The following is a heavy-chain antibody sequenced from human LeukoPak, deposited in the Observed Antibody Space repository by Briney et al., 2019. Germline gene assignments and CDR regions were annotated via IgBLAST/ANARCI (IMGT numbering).Heavy chain of an antibody. Sequence: SETLSLTCTVSGGSISSSSYYWGWIRQPPGKGLEWIGSIYYSGSTYYNPSLKSRVTISVDTSKNQFSLKVTSVTAADTAVYYCARDPGGQNLAFFDTWGQGTLVTVSS. J-gene: IGHJ4*02. CDR1: GGSISSSSYY. V-gene: IGHV4-39*07. CDR3: ARDPGGQNLAFFDT. CDR2: IYYSGST. D-gene: IGHD3-10*01.